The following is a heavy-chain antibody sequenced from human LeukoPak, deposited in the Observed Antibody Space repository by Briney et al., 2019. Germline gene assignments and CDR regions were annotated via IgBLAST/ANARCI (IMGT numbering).Heavy chain of an antibody. J-gene: IGHJ4*02. CDR2: VSYSGNT. Sequence: SETLSLTCTVSGGSIGTSYWSWIRQPPGKGLEWIGYVSYSGNTNYNPSLKSRVTVSVDSSKNQFSLKLSSVTAADTAVYYCARRLYTSMSPFDYWGQGTLVTVSS. CDR3: ARRLYTSMSPFDY. V-gene: IGHV4-59*08. D-gene: IGHD5-18*01. CDR1: GGSIGTSY.